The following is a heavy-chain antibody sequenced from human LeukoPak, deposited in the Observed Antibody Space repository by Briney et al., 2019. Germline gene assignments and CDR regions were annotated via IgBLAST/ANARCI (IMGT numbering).Heavy chain of an antibody. V-gene: IGHV1-46*04. CDR1: GYSFSSYG. J-gene: IGHJ4*02. CDR3: ARGPNTAMVIGAEMLTVYLDF. CDR2: INTSSGNT. Sequence: ASVKLSCKASGYSFSSYGFSWVRQAPGQGLEWMGIINTSSGNTSYAQKLQGRFTMTRDKSTNTVYMELSSLRSEDTAVYYCARGPNTAMVIGAEMLTVYLDFGGQRTRHSVSS. D-gene: IGHD5-18*01.